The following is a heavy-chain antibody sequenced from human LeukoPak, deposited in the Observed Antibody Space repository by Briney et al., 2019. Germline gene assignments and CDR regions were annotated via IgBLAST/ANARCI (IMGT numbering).Heavy chain of an antibody. J-gene: IGHJ3*02. CDR2: INPNSGGT. D-gene: IGHD3-10*01. CDR3: ADLWFGELGEEDAFDI. V-gene: IGHV1-2*02. Sequence: ASVKVSCTASGYTFTGYYMHCVRQATGQGLEWMVWINPNSGGTNYAQKFQGRVTMTRDTSNSTAYMELSRLRSDDTAVYYCADLWFGELGEEDAFDIWGQGTMVTVSS. CDR1: GYTFTGYY.